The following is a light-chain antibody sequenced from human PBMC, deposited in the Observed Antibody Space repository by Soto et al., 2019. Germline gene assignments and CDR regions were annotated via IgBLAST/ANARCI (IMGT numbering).Light chain of an antibody. J-gene: IGKJ4*01. Sequence: EIVLTQSPVTLSLYPGERATLSCRASQSVRSYLAWYQQKPGQAPRLLIYDAFKRATGIPARFSGSGSGTDFTLTISSLEPEDFAVYYCQQRSNWPSTFGGGTKVDIK. CDR2: DAF. CDR1: QSVRSY. V-gene: IGKV3-11*01. CDR3: QQRSNWPST.